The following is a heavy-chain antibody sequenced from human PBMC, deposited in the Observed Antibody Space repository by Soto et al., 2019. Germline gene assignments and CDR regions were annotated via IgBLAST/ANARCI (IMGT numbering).Heavy chain of an antibody. CDR1: GFTFSSYA. CDR2: ISYDGSNK. CDR3: ARVLLRTGRRKYYYYYYGMDV. J-gene: IGHJ6*02. V-gene: IGHV3-30-3*01. Sequence: QVQLVESGGGVVQPGRSLRLSCAASGFTFSSYAMHWVRQAPGKGLEWVAVISYDGSNKYYADSVKGRFTISRDNSKNKLYLQMNSLRAEDTAVYYCARVLLRTGRRKYYYYYYGMDVWGQGTTVTVSS.